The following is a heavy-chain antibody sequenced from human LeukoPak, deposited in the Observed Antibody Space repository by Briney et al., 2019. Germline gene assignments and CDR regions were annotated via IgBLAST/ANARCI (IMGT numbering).Heavy chain of an antibody. CDR1: GSTFSSYA. CDR3: AKDSNLYGSGSYPVDY. Sequence: GGSLRLSCVASGSTFSSYAMSWVRRAPGKGLEWVSAISGSGGSTYYADSVKGRFTISRDNSKNTLYLQMNSLRAEDTAVYYCAKDSNLYGSGSYPVDYWGQGTLVTVSS. D-gene: IGHD3-10*01. V-gene: IGHV3-23*01. CDR2: ISGSGGST. J-gene: IGHJ4*02.